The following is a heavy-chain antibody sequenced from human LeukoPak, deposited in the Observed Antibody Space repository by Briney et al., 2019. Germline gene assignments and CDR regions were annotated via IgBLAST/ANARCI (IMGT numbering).Heavy chain of an antibody. CDR3: ARYCSSTSCNDAFDM. CDR2: IKDDGSEK. J-gene: IGHJ3*02. D-gene: IGHD2-2*01. CDR1: TFTFRNYW. Sequence: GGSLRLSCAASTFTFRNYWMSWVRQAPGKGLEWVANIKDDGSEKYYVDSVKGRFTISRDNAKNSLYLQMNSLRAEDTAVYYCARYCSSTSCNDAFDMWGQGTMVTVSS. V-gene: IGHV3-7*01.